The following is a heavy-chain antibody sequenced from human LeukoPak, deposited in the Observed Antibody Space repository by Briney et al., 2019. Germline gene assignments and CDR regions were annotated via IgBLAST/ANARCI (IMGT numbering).Heavy chain of an antibody. J-gene: IGHJ4*02. CDR2: IYYSGST. CDR3: AGLSSGTLASN. D-gene: IGHD1-26*01. Sequence: SETLSLTCTVSGGSISSSSYYWGWIRQPPGKGLEWIGSIYYSGSTYYNPSLKSRVTISVDTSKNQFSLKLSSVTAADTAVYYCAGLSSGTLASNWGQGTLVTVSS. CDR1: GGSISSSSYY. V-gene: IGHV4-39*01.